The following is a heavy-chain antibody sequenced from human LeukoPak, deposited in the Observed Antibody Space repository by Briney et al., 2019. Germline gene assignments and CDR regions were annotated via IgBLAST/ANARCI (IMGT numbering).Heavy chain of an antibody. J-gene: IGHJ3*02. D-gene: IGHD6-13*01. V-gene: IGHV4-4*07. Sequence: PSETLSLTCTVSGGSISSYYWSWIRQPAGKGLEWIGRIYTSGSTNYNPSLKSRVTMSVDTSKNQFSLKLSSVTAADTAVYYCARDGNWEQQLVSAFDIWGQGTMVTVSS. CDR2: IYTSGST. CDR1: GGSISSYY. CDR3: ARDGNWEQQLVSAFDI.